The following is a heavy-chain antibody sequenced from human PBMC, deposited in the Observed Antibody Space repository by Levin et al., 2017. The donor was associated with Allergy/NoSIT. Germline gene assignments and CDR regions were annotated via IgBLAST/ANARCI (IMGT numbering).Heavy chain of an antibody. J-gene: IGHJ4*02. D-gene: IGHD1-20*01. CDR2: IIPIFGTA. V-gene: IGHV1-69*13. CDR3: ARGHIGITGTLRGQYFDY. CDR1: GGTFSSYA. Sequence: SVKVSCKASGGTFSSYAISWVRQAPGQGLEWMGGIIPIFGTANYAQKFQGRVTITADESTSTAYMELSSLRSEDTAVYYCARGHIGITGTLRGQYFDYWGQGTLVTVSS.